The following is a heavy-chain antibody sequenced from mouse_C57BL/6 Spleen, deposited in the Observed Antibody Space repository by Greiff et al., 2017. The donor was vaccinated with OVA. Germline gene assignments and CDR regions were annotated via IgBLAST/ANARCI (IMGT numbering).Heavy chain of an antibody. J-gene: IGHJ3*01. Sequence: QVHVKQPGAELVRPGSSVKLSCKASGYTFTSYWMHWVKQRPIQGLEWIGNIDPSDSETHYNQKFKDKATLTVDKSSSTAYMQLSSLTSEDSAVYYCARGGLIYYDYDGAWFAYWGQGTLVTVSA. V-gene: IGHV1-52*01. CDR2: IDPSDSET. CDR1: GYTFTSYW. CDR3: ARGGLIYYDYDGAWFAY. D-gene: IGHD2-4*01.